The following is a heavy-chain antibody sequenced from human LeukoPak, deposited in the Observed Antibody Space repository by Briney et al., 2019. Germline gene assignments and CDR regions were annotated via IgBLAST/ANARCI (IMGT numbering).Heavy chain of an antibody. V-gene: IGHV5-51*01. Sequence: GESLKISCQGSVYIFSNYWIAWVRQMPGKGLEWMGIIYPGDSDTRYSPSFQGQVTISADKSISTAYLQWSSLKAYGTASFYCARSGSGTRFDYWGQGTQVTVSS. D-gene: IGHD6-19*01. CDR2: IYPGDSDT. CDR3: ARSGSGTRFDY. J-gene: IGHJ4*02. CDR1: VYIFSNYW.